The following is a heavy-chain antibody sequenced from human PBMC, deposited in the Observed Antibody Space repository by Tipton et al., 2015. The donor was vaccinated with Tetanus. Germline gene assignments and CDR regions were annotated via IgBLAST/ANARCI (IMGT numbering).Heavy chain of an antibody. CDR3: ARTLRSYYYYYGMDV. CDR2: ISAYNGNT. CDR1: GYTFTSYG. Sequence: VQPVQSGAEVKKPGASVKVSCKASGYTFTSYGISWVRQAPGQGLEWMGWISAYNGNTNYAQKLQGRVTMTTDASTSTAYMELRSLRSDDTAVYYCARTLRSYYYYYGMDVWGQGTTVTVSS. V-gene: IGHV1-18*01. J-gene: IGHJ6*02. D-gene: IGHD2-15*01.